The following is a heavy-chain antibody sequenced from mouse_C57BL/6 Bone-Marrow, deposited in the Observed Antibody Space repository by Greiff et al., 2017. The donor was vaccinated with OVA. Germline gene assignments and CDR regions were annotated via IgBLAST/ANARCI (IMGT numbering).Heavy chain of an antibody. V-gene: IGHV1-19*01. Sequence: VQLKESGPVLVKPGASVKMSCKASGYTFTDYYMNWVQQSHGKSLEWIGVINPYNGGTSYNQKFKGKATLTVDKSSSTAYMELNSLTSEDSAVYYCARASWLLRWFAYWGQGTLVTVSA. CDR1: GYTFTDYY. J-gene: IGHJ3*01. CDR3: ARASWLLRWFAY. CDR2: INPYNGGT. D-gene: IGHD2-3*01.